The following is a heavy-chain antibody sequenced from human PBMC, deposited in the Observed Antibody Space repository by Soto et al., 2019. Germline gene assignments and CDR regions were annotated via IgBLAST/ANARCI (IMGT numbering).Heavy chain of an antibody. CDR1: GASISSGGYY. Sequence: SETLSLTCTVSGASISSGGYYWRWIRQPPGKGLEWIGYIYYSGSTNYNPSLKSRVTISVDTSKNQFSLKLSSVTAADTAVYYCARGIEGWYQGRYYYGMDVWGQGTTVTVSS. V-gene: IGHV4-61*08. CDR3: ARGIEGWYQGRYYYGMDV. D-gene: IGHD6-19*01. CDR2: IYYSGST. J-gene: IGHJ6*02.